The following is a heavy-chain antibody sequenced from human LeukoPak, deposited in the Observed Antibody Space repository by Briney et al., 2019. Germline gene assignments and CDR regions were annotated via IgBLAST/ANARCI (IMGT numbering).Heavy chain of an antibody. CDR3: AKESGLRLRYFDY. J-gene: IGHJ4*02. D-gene: IGHD5-12*01. CDR2: IRCDGSNK. CDR1: GFTFSSYG. Sequence: GGSLRLSCAASGFTFSSYGMHWVRQAPGKGLEWVAFIRCDGSNKYYADSVKGRFTISRDNSRNTLYLQMNSLRAEDTAVYYCAKESGLRLRYFDYWGQGTMVTVSS. V-gene: IGHV3-30*02.